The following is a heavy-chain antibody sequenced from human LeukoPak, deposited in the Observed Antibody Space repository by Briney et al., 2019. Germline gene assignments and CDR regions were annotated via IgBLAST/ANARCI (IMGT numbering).Heavy chain of an antibody. J-gene: IGHJ6*03. CDR3: AREHPGRGYSGYDYFYYYYYCMDV. Sequence: ASVKVSCKASGYTFTGYYIHWVRQAPGQGLEWMGWINPNINGTNYAQKFQGRVTMTRDTSISTAYMELSRLRSDDTAVYYCAREHPGRGYSGYDYFYYYYYCMDVWGKGTTVTVSS. CDR2: INPNINGT. CDR1: GYTFTGYY. D-gene: IGHD5-12*01. V-gene: IGHV1-2*02.